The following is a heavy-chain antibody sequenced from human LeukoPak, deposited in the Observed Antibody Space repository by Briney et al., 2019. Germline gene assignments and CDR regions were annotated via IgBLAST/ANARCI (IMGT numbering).Heavy chain of an antibody. CDR1: GFTFSSYS. D-gene: IGHD3-10*01. V-gene: IGHV3-21*01. Sequence: GGSLRLSCAASGFTFSSYSMNWVRQAPGKGLEWVSSISSSSSYIYYADSVKGRFTISRDNAKNSLYLQMNSLRAEDTAVYYCARWFGPDGMDVWGQGTTVTVSS. J-gene: IGHJ6*02. CDR2: ISSSSSYI. CDR3: ARWFGPDGMDV.